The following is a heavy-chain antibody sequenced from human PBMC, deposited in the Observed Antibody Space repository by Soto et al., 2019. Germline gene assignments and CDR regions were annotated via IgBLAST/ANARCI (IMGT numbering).Heavy chain of an antibody. CDR1: GGSISSSSYY. D-gene: IGHD6-19*01. CDR2: IYYSGST. CDR3: ARLSLPAEQWLVPGWFDP. J-gene: IGHJ5*02. Sequence: QLQLQESGPGLVKPSETLSLTCTVSGGSISSSSYYWGWIRQPPGKGLEWIGSIYYSGSTYHNPSLKSRVTISVDTSKNQFSLKLSSVTAADTAVYYCARLSLPAEQWLVPGWFDPWGQGTLVTVSS. V-gene: IGHV4-39*01.